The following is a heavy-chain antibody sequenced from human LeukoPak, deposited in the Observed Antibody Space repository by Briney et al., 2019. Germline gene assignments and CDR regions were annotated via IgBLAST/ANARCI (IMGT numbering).Heavy chain of an antibody. CDR3: AKILTVGTTMGGLDY. J-gene: IGHJ4*02. Sequence: GGSLRLSCAASGFTFSSYVMNWVRQAPGKGLEWVSTISGSGGATYYADSVKGRFTVSRDNSHSTLYMQLNSLRAEDTAVYFCAKILTVGTTMGGLDYWGQGTLVTVSS. CDR2: ISGSGGAT. V-gene: IGHV3-23*01. D-gene: IGHD1-26*01. CDR1: GFTFSSYV.